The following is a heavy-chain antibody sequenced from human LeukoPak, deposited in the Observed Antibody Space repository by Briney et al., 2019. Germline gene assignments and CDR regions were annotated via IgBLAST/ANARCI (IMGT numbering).Heavy chain of an antibody. CDR2: ISVTSGST. J-gene: IGHJ6*03. CDR1: GFTFSSYA. D-gene: IGHD3-9*01. Sequence: GGSLRLSCAASGFTFSSYAMSWVRQAPEKGLEWVSSISVTSGSTFYADSVQGRFTISRDNSKNTLYLQMNSLRAEDTAVYYCAKVPFDWISSTNYYYYLDVWGKGTTVTVSS. V-gene: IGHV3-23*01. CDR3: AKVPFDWISSTNYYYYLDV.